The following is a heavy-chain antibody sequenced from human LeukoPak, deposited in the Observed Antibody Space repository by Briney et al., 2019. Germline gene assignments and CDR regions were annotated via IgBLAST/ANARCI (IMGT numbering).Heavy chain of an antibody. CDR1: GFTFSRHW. J-gene: IGHJ4*02. D-gene: IGHD2-8*02. CDR2: IKQDGSER. Sequence: PGGSLRLSCATSGFTFSRHWMSWVRQAPGKGPEWVANIKQDGSERYYVHSVKGRFTTSRDNAKNSLYLQMNSLRAEDTAVYYCARDGGHSTDFDYWGQGILVTVSS. CDR3: ARDGGHSTDFDY. V-gene: IGHV3-7*01.